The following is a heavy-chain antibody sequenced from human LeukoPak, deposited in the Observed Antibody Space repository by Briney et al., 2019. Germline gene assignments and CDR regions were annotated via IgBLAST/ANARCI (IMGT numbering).Heavy chain of an antibody. V-gene: IGHV7-4-1*02. CDR3: ARVVGGGCSGGSCYHFFDY. CDR2: INTNTGNP. J-gene: IGHJ4*02. Sequence: GASVKVSCKASGYTFTSYAMNWVRQAPGQGLEWMGWINTNTGNPTYAQGFTGRFVFSLDTSVSTAYLQISSLKAEDTAVYYCARVVGGGCSGGSCYHFFDYWGQGTLVTVSS. CDR1: GYTFTSYA. D-gene: IGHD2-15*01.